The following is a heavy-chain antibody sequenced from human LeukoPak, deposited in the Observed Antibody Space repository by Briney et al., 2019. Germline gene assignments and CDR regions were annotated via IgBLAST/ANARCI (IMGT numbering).Heavy chain of an antibody. Sequence: PSETLSLTCTVSGGSISSYYWSWLRQPPGKGLEWIGYIYYSGSTNYNPSLKSRVTISVDTSKNQFSLKLSSVTAADAAVYYCARDHSSGWYEANYYYYGMDVWGQGTTVTVSS. V-gene: IGHV4-59*01. CDR3: ARDHSSGWYEANYYYYGMDV. J-gene: IGHJ6*02. D-gene: IGHD6-19*01. CDR1: GGSISSYY. CDR2: IYYSGST.